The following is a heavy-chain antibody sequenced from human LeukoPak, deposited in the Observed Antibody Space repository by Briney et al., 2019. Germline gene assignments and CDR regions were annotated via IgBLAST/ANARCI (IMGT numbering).Heavy chain of an antibody. V-gene: IGHV3-30*03. CDR3: CSATSMTTVTTDY. D-gene: IGHD4-11*01. Sequence: GGSLRLSCAASGFTFDDYGMHWVRQTPAKGLEWLAVMSYDGTNTYYEDSVKGRFSISRDNSKNTVYLLLNDLRTEDSAIYYCCSATSMTTVTTDYWGQGTLVSVSS. J-gene: IGHJ4*02. CDR2: MSYDGTNT. CDR1: GFTFDDYG.